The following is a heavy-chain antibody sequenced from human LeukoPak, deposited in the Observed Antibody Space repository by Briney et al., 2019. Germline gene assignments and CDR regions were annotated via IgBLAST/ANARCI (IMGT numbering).Heavy chain of an antibody. CDR3: ARDTPRFDP. CDR1: GYSISSGYY. J-gene: IGHJ5*02. CDR2: IYHSGST. V-gene: IGHV4-38-2*02. Sequence: SETLSLTCTVSGYSISSGYYWGWIRQPPGKGLEWIGCIYHSGSTYYNPSLKSRDTISVDTSKNQFSLKLSSVTAADTAVYYCARDTPRFDPWGQGTLVTVSS.